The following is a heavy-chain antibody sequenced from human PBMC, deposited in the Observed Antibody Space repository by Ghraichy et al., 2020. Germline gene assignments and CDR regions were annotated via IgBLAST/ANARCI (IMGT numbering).Heavy chain of an antibody. J-gene: IGHJ6*02. V-gene: IGHV4-59*01. CDR2: IYYSGST. D-gene: IGHD3-9*01. CDR1: GGSISSYY. Sequence: SQTLSLTCTVSGGSISSYYWSWIRQPPGKGLEWIGYIYYSGSTNYNPSLKSRVTISVDTSKNQFSLKLSSVTAADTAGYYCAGDRHDILTGYPPGYYYYGMDVWGQGTTVTVSS. CDR3: AGDRHDILTGYPPGYYYYGMDV.